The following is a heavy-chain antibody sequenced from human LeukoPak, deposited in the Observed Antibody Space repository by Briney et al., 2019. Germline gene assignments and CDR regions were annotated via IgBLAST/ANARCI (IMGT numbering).Heavy chain of an antibody. V-gene: IGHV1-24*01. J-gene: IGHJ3*02. CDR2: FDPEDGET. CDR3: ATAANTYNWNYGRAFDI. Sequence: GASVKVSCKVSGSTLSDLSMHWVRQAPGKGLEWMGGFDPEDGETIYAQKFQGRVTMTEDTSTDTAYMELSSLRSEDTAIYYCATAANTYNWNYGRAFDIWGQGTMVTVSS. CDR1: GSTLSDLS. D-gene: IGHD1-7*01.